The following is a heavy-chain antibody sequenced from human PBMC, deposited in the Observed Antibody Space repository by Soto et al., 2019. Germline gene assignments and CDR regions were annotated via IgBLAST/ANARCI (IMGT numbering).Heavy chain of an antibody. Sequence: QVQLVESGGGVVQPGRSLRLTCAASGFTFSTYAMHWVRQAPGKGLEWVAVIWYDGSNEYYADSVKGRFTISRDNSKSTLYLQMNSLRAEDTAVYYCARDLDSYWGQGTLVTVSS. CDR2: IWYDGSNE. J-gene: IGHJ4*02. V-gene: IGHV3-33*01. CDR1: GFTFSTYA. CDR3: ARDLDSY. D-gene: IGHD3-3*01.